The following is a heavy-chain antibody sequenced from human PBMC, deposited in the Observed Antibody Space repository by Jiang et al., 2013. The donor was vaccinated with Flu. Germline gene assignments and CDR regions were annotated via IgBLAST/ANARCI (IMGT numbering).Heavy chain of an antibody. Sequence: LLKPSETLSLTCAVYGGSFSGYYWSWIRQPPGKGLEWIGEINHSGSTNYNPSLKSRVTISVDTSKNQFSLKLSSVTAADTAVYYCAGGEDDSGWYFHFDYVGPGNPGPPS. D-gene: IGHD6-19*01. CDR2: INHSGST. CDR1: GGSFSGYY. CDR3: AGGEDDSGWYFHFDY. V-gene: IGHV4-34*01. J-gene: IGHJ4*02.